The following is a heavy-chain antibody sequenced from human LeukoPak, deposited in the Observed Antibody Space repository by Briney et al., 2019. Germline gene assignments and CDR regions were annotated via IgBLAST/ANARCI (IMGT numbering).Heavy chain of an antibody. Sequence: SETLSLTWAVYGGSFSGYNWSWIRQPPGKGLEWIGEINHSGSTNYNPSLKSRVTISVDTSKNQFSLKLSSVTAADTAVYYCARLAPFGYCSSTSCPRVGFWGQGTLVTVSS. V-gene: IGHV4-34*01. CDR2: INHSGST. J-gene: IGHJ4*02. D-gene: IGHD2-2*01. CDR3: ARLAPFGYCSSTSCPRVGF. CDR1: GGSFSGYN.